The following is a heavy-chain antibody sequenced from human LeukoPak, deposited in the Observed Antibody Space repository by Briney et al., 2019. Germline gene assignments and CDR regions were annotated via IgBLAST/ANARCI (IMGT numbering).Heavy chain of an antibody. V-gene: IGHV3-7*01. Sequence: GGSLRLSCAPSGFTFSNYWMSWVRQAPGKGLEWVANIKQDGSEKYYVGPVKGRFTISRDNAKNSLYLQMDYLRAEDTALYFCARGDYNWNYGSFDYWGQGTLVTVS. CDR3: ARGDYNWNYGSFDY. CDR1: GFTFSNYW. CDR2: IKQDGSEK. D-gene: IGHD1-7*01. J-gene: IGHJ4*02.